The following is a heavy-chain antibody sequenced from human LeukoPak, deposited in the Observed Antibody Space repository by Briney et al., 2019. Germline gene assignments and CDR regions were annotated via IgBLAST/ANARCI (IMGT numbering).Heavy chain of an antibody. Sequence: PSETLSLTCTVSGGSISSYYWSWIRQPPGKGLEWIGYIYYSGSTNYNPSLKSRVTISVDTSKNQFSLKLSSVTAADTAVYYCARHAFDDYDILTGYWNPYFDYWGQGTLVTVSS. V-gene: IGHV4-59*08. CDR2: IYYSGST. CDR1: GGSISSYY. CDR3: ARHAFDDYDILTGYWNPYFDY. D-gene: IGHD3-9*01. J-gene: IGHJ4*02.